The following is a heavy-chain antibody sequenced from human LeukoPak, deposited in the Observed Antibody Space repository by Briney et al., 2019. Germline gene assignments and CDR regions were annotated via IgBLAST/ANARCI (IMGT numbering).Heavy chain of an antibody. CDR3: ARFDHVWETHGMDAFDL. CDR1: GSSINIGYS. V-gene: IGHV4-38-2*01. CDR2: VCLTGTT. Sequence: SETLSLTCAVSGSSINIGYSWGWIRQSPGKGLEWIGNVCLTGTTYYNPSLRSRVTISRDTSKNQFSLRLSSVTAADTAVYYCARFDHVWETHGMDAFDLWGQGTMVTVSS. D-gene: IGHD3-16*01. J-gene: IGHJ3*01.